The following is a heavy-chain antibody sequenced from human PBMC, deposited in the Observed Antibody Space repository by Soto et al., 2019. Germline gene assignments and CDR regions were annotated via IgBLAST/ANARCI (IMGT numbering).Heavy chain of an antibody. CDR3: ARDPRYCSGAGWYSEVFLDP. CDR1: EGTLNYYA. D-gene: IGHD2-15*01. J-gene: IGHJ5*02. V-gene: IGHV1-69*01. Sequence: VQPVQSGPEVKKPGSSVKVSCKVSEGTLNYYAISWVRQAPGQGLEWIGGIIPILGTANYAQKFRGRVRMTADGSRSTAYMELSRLRSQDAAVYYCARDPRYCSGAGWYSEVFLDPWGQGTLVTVSS. CDR2: IIPILGTA.